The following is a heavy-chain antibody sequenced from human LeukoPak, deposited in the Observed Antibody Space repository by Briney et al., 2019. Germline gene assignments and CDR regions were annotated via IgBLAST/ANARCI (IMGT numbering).Heavy chain of an antibody. CDR2: IYYSGST. V-gene: IGHV4-39*02. J-gene: IGHJ4*01. Sequence: SETLSLTCTVSGGSISSSSYYWGWIRQPPGKGLEWIGSIYYSGSTYYNPSLKSRVTISVDTSKNQFSLKLSSVTAADTAVYYCARDEGSGWYYFDYWGHGTLVTVSS. CDR3: ARDEGSGWYYFDY. CDR1: GGSISSSSYY. D-gene: IGHD6-19*01.